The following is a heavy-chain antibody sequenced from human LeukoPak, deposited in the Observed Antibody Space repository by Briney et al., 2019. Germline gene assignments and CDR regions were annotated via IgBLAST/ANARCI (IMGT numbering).Heavy chain of an antibody. J-gene: IGHJ6*02. CDR1: GYTFTGYY. CDR2: INPNSGNT. Sequence: ASVKVSCKASGYTFTGYYMHWVRQATGQRLEWMGWINPNSGNTGYAQKFQGRVTITRNTSISTAYMELSSLRSEDTAVYYCARGGGYSGYDYYYFYGMDVWGQGTTVTVSS. V-gene: IGHV1-8*03. D-gene: IGHD5-12*01. CDR3: ARGGGYSGYDYYYFYGMDV.